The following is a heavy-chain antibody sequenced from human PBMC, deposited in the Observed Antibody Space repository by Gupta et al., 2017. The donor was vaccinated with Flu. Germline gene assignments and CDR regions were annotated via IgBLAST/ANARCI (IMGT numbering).Heavy chain of an antibody. CDR2: INSDGSTT. J-gene: IGHJ4*02. V-gene: IGHV3-74*01. Sequence: EVQLVESGGGLVQPGGSLRLSCAASGFTFMSYWMHWVRQAPGKGLMWVSRINSDGSTTNYADSVKGRFSISRDNSKNTLHLQMNSLRAEDTAVYYCARDLPNYYDSSGSYRDVWGQGTLVTVSS. CDR1: GFTFMSYW. D-gene: IGHD3-22*01. CDR3: ARDLPNYYDSSGSYRDV.